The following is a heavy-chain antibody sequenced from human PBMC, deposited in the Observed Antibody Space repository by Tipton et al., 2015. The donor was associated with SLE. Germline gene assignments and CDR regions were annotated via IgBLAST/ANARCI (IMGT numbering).Heavy chain of an antibody. CDR3: ARAGLGGATASDY. J-gene: IGHJ4*02. CDR2: IFYTGST. CDR1: GGSISSGGFY. V-gene: IGHV4-31*03. Sequence: TLSLTCTVSGGSISSGGFYWTWIRQHPGKGLEWIAYIFYTGSTFYNPSLKSRVTISVDTSKNQFSLNLSSVSAADTAVYYCARAGLGGATASDYWGQGTLVTVSS. D-gene: IGHD1-26*01.